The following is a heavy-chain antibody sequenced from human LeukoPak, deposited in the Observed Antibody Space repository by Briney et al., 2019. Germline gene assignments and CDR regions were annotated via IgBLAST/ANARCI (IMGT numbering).Heavy chain of an antibody. CDR2: IKHDGSEK. CDR3: ARDRGGCTNGVCFDAFDI. D-gene: IGHD2-8*01. V-gene: IGHV3-7*03. Sequence: GGSLRLSCAASGFIFTDYSMNWVRQAPGKGLEWVANIKHDGSEKYYVASVKGRFTTSRDNAQNSLYLQMNSLRADDTAVYYCARDRGGCTNGVCFDAFDIWGQGTMVTVSS. CDR1: GFIFTDYS. J-gene: IGHJ3*02.